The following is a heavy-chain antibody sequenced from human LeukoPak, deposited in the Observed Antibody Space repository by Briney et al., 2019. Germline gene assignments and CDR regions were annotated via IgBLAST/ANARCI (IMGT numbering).Heavy chain of an antibody. D-gene: IGHD6-13*01. CDR1: GGSFSGYY. V-gene: IGHV4-34*01. Sequence: PSETLSLTCAVYGGSFSGYYWSWIRQPPGKGLEWIGEINHSGSTNYNPSLKSRVTISVDTSKNQSSLKLSSVTAADTAVYYCARGRRLLAAAGVKEFDYWGQGTLVTVSS. J-gene: IGHJ4*02. CDR3: ARGRRLLAAAGVKEFDY. CDR2: INHSGST.